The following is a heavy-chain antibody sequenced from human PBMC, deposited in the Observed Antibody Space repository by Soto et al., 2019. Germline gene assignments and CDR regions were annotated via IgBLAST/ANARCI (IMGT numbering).Heavy chain of an antibody. CDR3: ASRRIAAAGPSFDP. CDR1: GFTFSSYA. J-gene: IGHJ5*02. Sequence: PGGSPRLSCAASGFTFSSYAMSWVRQAPGKGLEWVSAISGSGGSTYYADSVKGRFTISRDNSKNTLYLQMNSLRAEDTAVYYCASRRIAAAGPSFDPWVQGTLVTVSS. CDR2: ISGSGGST. V-gene: IGHV3-23*01. D-gene: IGHD6-13*01.